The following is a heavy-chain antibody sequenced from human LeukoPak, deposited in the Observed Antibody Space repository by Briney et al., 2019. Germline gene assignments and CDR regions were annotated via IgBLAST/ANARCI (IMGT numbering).Heavy chain of an antibody. CDR2: ISSFSGTI. J-gene: IGHJ4*02. V-gene: IGHV3-48*01. D-gene: IGHD3-16*01. CDR1: VITFISYS. CDR3: ARDQGGVGY. Sequence: GGPLRLSCVASVITFISYSMNWVRQAPGKGLEWVSYISSFSGTINYADSVKGRFAISRDNAKNSLYLQMNSLRAEDTAVYYCARDQGGVGYWGQGTLVTVSS.